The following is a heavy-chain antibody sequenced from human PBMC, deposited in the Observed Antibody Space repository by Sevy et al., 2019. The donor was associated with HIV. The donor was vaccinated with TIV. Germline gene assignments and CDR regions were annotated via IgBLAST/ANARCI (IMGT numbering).Heavy chain of an antibody. V-gene: IGHV3-7*01. D-gene: IGHD2-8*01. CDR2: IKEDGSAK. J-gene: IGHJ4*02. CDR3: ARDNGGKDY. CDR1: GFTFSDYW. Sequence: GGSLRLSCAASGFTFSDYWMSWVRQAPGKGLEWVANIKEDGSAKYYGDSVKGRFTISGDNADDSLYLQMNSLRVEDTAVYYCARDNGGKDYWGQGTLVTVSS.